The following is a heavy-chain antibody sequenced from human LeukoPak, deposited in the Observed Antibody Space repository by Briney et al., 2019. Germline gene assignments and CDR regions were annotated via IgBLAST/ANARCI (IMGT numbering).Heavy chain of an antibody. CDR3: ARVGSIAAAGTPDY. V-gene: IGHV3-11*06. Sequence: PGGSLRLSCAASGFTFSDYYMTWIRQAPGKGLEWLSYISGSGSYTNYADCVKGRFTTSRDNAKNSLYLQMNSVSADDTAVYYCARVGSIAAAGTPDYWGQGTLVTVSS. D-gene: IGHD6-13*01. J-gene: IGHJ4*02. CDR1: GFTFSDYY. CDR2: ISGSGSYT.